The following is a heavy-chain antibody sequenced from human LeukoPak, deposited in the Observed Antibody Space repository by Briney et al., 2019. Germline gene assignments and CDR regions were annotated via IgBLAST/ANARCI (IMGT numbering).Heavy chain of an antibody. D-gene: IGHD3-16*01. CDR3: AREADVWGNHYFDY. Sequence: SETLSLTCTVSGGSINSVDYYWSWIRQPPGKGLEWIGYIYYSGSTYYNPSLKSRVTISIDTSKNQFYLKLSSVTAADTAVYYCAREADVWGNHYFDYWGQGTLVTVSS. V-gene: IGHV4-30-4*01. CDR1: GGSINSVDYY. CDR2: IYYSGST. J-gene: IGHJ4*02.